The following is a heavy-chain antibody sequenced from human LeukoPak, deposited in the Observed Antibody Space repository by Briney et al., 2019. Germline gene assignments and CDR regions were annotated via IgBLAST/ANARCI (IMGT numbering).Heavy chain of an antibody. CDR1: GFXVSTNY. V-gene: IGHV3-53*01. Sequence: PGGSLRLSCAASGFXVSTNYMSWVRQAPGKGLEWVSVIYSDGRTYYAGSVKGRFTISRDNSKNTLYLQMNSLRAEDTAVYYCARDSGRFDVFDIWGQGTMVTVSS. D-gene: IGHD3-10*01. CDR2: IYSDGRT. J-gene: IGHJ3*02. CDR3: ARDSGRFDVFDI.